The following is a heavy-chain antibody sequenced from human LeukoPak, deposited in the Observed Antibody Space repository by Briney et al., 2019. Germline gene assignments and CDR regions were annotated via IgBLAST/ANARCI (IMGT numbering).Heavy chain of an antibody. D-gene: IGHD2-2*01. CDR2: INPNSGGT. J-gene: IGHJ4*02. CDR3: ARGRCSSRSCYLFDY. Sequence: ASVKVSCKAAGYTLTGYYMHWVRQAPGQGLEWMGWINPNSGGTSYAQKFQGRVTMTRDTSISTAYMELSRLRSDDTAVHYCARGRCSSRSCYLFDYWGQGTLSPSPQ. CDR1: GYTLTGYY. V-gene: IGHV1-2*02.